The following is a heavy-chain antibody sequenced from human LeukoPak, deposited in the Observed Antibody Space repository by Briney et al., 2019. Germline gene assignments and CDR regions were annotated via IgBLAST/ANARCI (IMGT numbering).Heavy chain of an antibody. D-gene: IGHD3-22*01. CDR1: GFAFSAYE. CDR2: SSGSDSTT. J-gene: IGHJ4*02. Sequence: PGGPLRLSCAATGFAFSAYEMNWVRQAPGKGLEWVAYSSGSDSTTYYADSVKGRFVISRDNARSSLYLHMNSLRADDTALYYCTTLGYHLDSWGQGSLVTVSS. CDR3: TTLGYHLDS. V-gene: IGHV3-48*03.